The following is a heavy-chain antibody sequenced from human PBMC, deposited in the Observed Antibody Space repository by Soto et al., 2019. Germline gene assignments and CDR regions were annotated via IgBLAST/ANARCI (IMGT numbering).Heavy chain of an antibody. CDR1: GFTFSSYA. CDR2: ISYDGSNK. J-gene: IGHJ6*02. V-gene: IGHV3-30-3*01. D-gene: IGHD3-3*01. Sequence: QVQLVESGGGVVQPGRSLRLSCAASGFTFSSYAMHWVRQAPGKGLEWVAVISYDGSNKYYADSVKGRFTISRDNSXXTLYLQMNSLRAEDTAVYYCARGGMGYDLTTSMDVWGQGTTVTVSS. CDR3: ARGGMGYDLTTSMDV.